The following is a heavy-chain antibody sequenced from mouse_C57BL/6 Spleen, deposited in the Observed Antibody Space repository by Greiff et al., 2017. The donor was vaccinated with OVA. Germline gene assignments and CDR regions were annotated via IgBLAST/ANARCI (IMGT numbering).Heavy chain of an antibody. CDR2: ISTGGGST. CDR3: ARHYSNTYYAMDY. Sequence: EVQGVESGGGLVQPGGSLNLSCAASGFTFSDYYMYWVRQPPEKRLEWVASISTGGGSTYYPEPVKGRFTISRDNAKNTLYLQMSRLKSEDTAMDYCARHYSNTYYAMDYWGQGTSVTVSS. CDR1: GFTFSDYY. V-gene: IGHV5-12*01. J-gene: IGHJ4*01. D-gene: IGHD2-5*01.